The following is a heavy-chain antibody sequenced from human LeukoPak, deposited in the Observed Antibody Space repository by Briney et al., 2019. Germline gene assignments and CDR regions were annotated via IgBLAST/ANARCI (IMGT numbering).Heavy chain of an antibody. V-gene: IGHV3-53*01. CDR2: IYSGGST. D-gene: IGHD2-15*01. CDR3: ARDLGLLNGMDV. CDR1: GFTVSSNY. J-gene: IGHJ6*02. Sequence: PGGSLRLSCAASGFTVSSNYMSWVRQAPGKGLEWVSVIYSGGSTYYADSVKGRFTISRDNSKNTLYLQMYSLRAEDTAVYYCARDLGLLNGMDVWGQGTTVTVSS.